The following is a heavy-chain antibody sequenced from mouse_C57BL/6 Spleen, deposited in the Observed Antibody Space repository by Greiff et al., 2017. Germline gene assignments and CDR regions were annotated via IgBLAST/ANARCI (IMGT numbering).Heavy chain of an antibody. CDR3: ARQHRQQDYDMDY. J-gene: IGHJ4*01. CDR1: GYAFTNYL. Sequence: QVQLQQSGAELARPGTSVKVSCKASGYAFTNYLIEWVKQRPGQGLEWIGVINPGSGGTKYNQKFKGKATLTADKSSSTAYMQLSSLTSEDSAVYFCARQHRQQDYDMDYWGQGTTVTVSS. D-gene: IGHD3-2*02. CDR2: INPGSGGT. V-gene: IGHV1-54*01.